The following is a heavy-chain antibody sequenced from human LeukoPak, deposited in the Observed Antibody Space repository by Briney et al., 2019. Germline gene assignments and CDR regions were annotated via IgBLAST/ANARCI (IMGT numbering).Heavy chain of an antibody. D-gene: IGHD1-26*01. V-gene: IGHV1-2*02. CDR3: ARGAYSGSYYDY. Sequence: GASVKVSCKASGYTFTSYYMHWVRQAPGQGLEWMGWINPNSGGTNYAQKFQGGVTMTRDTSISTAYMELSRLRSDDTAVYYCARGAYSGSYYDYWGQGTLVTVSS. J-gene: IGHJ4*02. CDR2: INPNSGGT. CDR1: GYTFTSYY.